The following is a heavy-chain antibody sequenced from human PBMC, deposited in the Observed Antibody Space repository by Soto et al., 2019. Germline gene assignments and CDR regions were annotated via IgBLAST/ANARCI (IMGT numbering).Heavy chain of an antibody. V-gene: IGHV1-18*01. D-gene: IGHD5-18*01. CDR3: ARVPNTATVKYYYGMDV. CDR2: ISAYNDDT. CDR1: GYTFTTYS. J-gene: IGHJ6*02. Sequence: QVQLVQSGVEVKRPGASVKVSCKASGYTFTTYSVSWVRQAPGQGLEWMGWISAYNDDTKYAQKLQGRVTMTTDTSTSTVYMELRSLRPDDTAVYYCARVPNTATVKYYYGMDVWGQGTTVTVSS.